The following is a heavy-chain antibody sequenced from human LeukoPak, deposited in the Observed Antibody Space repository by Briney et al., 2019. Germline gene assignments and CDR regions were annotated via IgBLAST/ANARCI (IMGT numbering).Heavy chain of an antibody. D-gene: IGHD2-2*03. CDR3: ARFFGYCSSTSCNDAFDI. CDR2: ISAYNGNT. Sequence: ASVKVSCTASGGTFSNYVINWVRQAPGQGLEWMGWISAYNGNTNYAQKLQGRVTMTTDTSTSTAYMELRSLRSDDTAVYYCARFFGYCSSTSCNDAFDIWGQGTMVTVSS. V-gene: IGHV1-18*01. J-gene: IGHJ3*02. CDR1: GGTFSNYV.